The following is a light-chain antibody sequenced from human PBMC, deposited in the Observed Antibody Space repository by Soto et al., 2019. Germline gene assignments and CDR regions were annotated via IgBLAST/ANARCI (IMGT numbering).Light chain of an antibody. CDR1: SSNIATYS. J-gene: IGLJ3*02. CDR2: ENN. V-gene: IGLV1-47*01. Sequence: QSVLTQPPSASGTPGQTVTISCSGISSNIATYSVYWYQQLPGTAPKLLIYENNQRPSGVPDRFSGSKSDTSASLAIAGLRSGDEADYYCAAWDDSLTVLFGGGTKLTVL. CDR3: AAWDDSLTVL.